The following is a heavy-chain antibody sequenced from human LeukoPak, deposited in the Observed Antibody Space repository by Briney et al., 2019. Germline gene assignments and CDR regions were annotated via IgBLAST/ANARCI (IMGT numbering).Heavy chain of an antibody. Sequence: GGSLGLSCAASGFTFSSYAMSWVRQAPGKGLEWVSTISSSGGSTYYADSVKGPFTISRDNSKNTLYLQMNSLRAEDTAVYYCAKEMATIGIFDYWGQGTLVTVSS. CDR2: ISSSGGST. CDR1: GFTFSSYA. J-gene: IGHJ4*02. D-gene: IGHD5-24*01. V-gene: IGHV3-23*01. CDR3: AKEMATIGIFDY.